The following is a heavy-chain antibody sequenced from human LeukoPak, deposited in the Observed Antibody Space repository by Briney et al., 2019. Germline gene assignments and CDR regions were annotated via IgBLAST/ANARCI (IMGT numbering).Heavy chain of an antibody. D-gene: IGHD1-26*01. CDR1: GFTFSDYY. Sequence: KPGGSLRLSCAASGFTFSDYYMSWIRQAPGKGLEWVSYISSSGTTISYTDSVKGRFTISRDNAKNSLYLQMNGLRAEDTAVYYCARDYRSTFDYWGQGTLVTVSS. CDR3: ARDYRSTFDY. V-gene: IGHV3-11*01. CDR2: ISSSGTTI. J-gene: IGHJ4*02.